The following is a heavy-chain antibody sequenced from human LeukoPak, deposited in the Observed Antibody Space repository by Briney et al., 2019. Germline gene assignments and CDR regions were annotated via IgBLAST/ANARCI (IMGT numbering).Heavy chain of an antibody. CDR1: GLTFSNHA. D-gene: IGHD3-10*02. J-gene: IGHJ4*02. Sequence: GGSLRLSCRASGLTFSNHAMSWVRQPPGKGLEWVAFIRENGATTSYADSVKGRFTISRDNSRNTLYLQLSGLRAEDTAVYYCADWGYVNYWGRGTLVTVSS. V-gene: IGHV3-23*01. CDR2: IRENGATT. CDR3: ADWGYVNY.